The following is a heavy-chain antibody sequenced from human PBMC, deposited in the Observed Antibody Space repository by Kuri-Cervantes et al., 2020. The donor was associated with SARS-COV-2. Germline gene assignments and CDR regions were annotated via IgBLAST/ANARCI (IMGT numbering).Heavy chain of an antibody. CDR1: GGTFSSYA. V-gene: IGHV1-69*05. CDR3: ARGAYNWNDEGEAPGY. Sequence: SVKVSCKASGGTFSSYAISWVRQAPGQGLGWMGRIIPIFGTANYAQKLQGRVTMTTDTSTSTAYMELRSLRSDDTAVYYCARGAYNWNDEGEAPGYWGQGTLVTVSS. CDR2: IIPIFGTA. D-gene: IGHD1-1*01. J-gene: IGHJ4*02.